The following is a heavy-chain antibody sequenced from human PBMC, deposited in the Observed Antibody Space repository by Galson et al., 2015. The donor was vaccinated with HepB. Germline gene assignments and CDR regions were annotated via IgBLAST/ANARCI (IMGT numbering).Heavy chain of an antibody. Sequence: SLRLSCAASGFTFSSYSMSWVRQAPGKRLEWVSYITTSSSIMYYADSVKGRFTISRDNAENSLYLQINSLRDEDTAVYFCASLAGPGGGSGYVFLRWGQGTRVTVSS. D-gene: IGHD3-22*01. J-gene: IGHJ4*02. CDR2: ITTSSSIM. CDR3: ASLAGPGGGSGYVFLR. CDR1: GFTFSSYS. V-gene: IGHV3-48*02.